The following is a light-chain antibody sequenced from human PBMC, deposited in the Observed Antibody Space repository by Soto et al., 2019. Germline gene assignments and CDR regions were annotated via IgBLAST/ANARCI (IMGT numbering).Light chain of an antibody. Sequence: IVLTQSPVTLALSPGERAVLSCRASQGVSTSLAWYQHKPGQAPRLFIYDASKRAPGIPARFSGSGSGTDFTLTISSLEPEDIAVYYCQVRDVWPSFGQGTKVDIK. CDR3: QVRDVWPS. V-gene: IGKV3-11*01. J-gene: IGKJ1*01. CDR2: DAS. CDR1: QGVSTS.